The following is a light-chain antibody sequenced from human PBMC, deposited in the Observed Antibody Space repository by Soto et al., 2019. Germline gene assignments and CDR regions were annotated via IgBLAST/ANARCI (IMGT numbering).Light chain of an antibody. J-gene: IGLJ1*01. CDR3: SSFTSSRTFV. V-gene: IGLV2-14*01. CDR2: DVS. CDR1: SSDVGRYNY. Sequence: QSALAQPASVSGSPGQSITISCTGTSSDVGRYNYVSWFQQHPGTAPKLMIYDVSNWPSGVSDRFSGSKSGNTASLTISGLQAEDEADYYCSSFTSSRTFVFGPGTKVTVL.